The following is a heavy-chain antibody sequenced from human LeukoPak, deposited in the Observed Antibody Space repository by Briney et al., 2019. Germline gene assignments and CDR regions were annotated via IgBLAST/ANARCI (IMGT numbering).Heavy chain of an antibody. V-gene: IGHV4-61*05. Sequence: SETLSLTCTVSGGSISSSSYYWGWIRQPPGKGLEWIGYIVHRGGTYYNPSLKSRVTISVDRSKNQFSLKLSSVTAADTAVYYCARESVAGTRLACAFDIWGQGTMVTVSS. CDR1: GGSISSSSYY. CDR3: ARESVAGTRLACAFDI. D-gene: IGHD6-19*01. CDR2: IVHRGGT. J-gene: IGHJ3*02.